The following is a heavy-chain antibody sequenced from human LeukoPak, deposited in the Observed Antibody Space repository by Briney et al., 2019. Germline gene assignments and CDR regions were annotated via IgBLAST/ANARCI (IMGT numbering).Heavy chain of an antibody. D-gene: IGHD4-23*01. J-gene: IGHJ5*02. Sequence: GGSLRLSCIPSGFTFSSYSMNWFRQAPGKGLEWVSYISTGSSTIYYADSVKGRFTISRDNSKNTLYLQMNSLRAEDTAVYYCAKDQSSVVQGWFDPWGQGTLVTVSS. CDR3: AKDQSSVVQGWFDP. CDR2: ISTGSSTI. CDR1: GFTFSSYS. V-gene: IGHV3-48*01.